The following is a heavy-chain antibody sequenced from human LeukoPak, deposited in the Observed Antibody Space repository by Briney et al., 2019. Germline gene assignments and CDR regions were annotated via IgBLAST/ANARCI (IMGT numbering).Heavy chain of an antibody. CDR2: INHSGST. J-gene: IGHJ6*02. V-gene: IGHV4-34*01. CDR3: ARWGYYYYGMDV. CDR1: GGSFSGYY. Sequence: PSETLSLTCAVYGGSFSGYYWSWIRQPPGKGLEWIGEINHSGSTNYNPSLKSRVTMSVDTSKNQFSLKLSSVTAADTAVYYCARWGYYYYGMDVWGQGTTVTVSS. D-gene: IGHD3-16*01.